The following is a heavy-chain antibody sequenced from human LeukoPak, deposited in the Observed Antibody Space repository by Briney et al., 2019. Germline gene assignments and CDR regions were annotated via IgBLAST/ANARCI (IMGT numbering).Heavy chain of an antibody. V-gene: IGHV4-59*01. J-gene: IGHJ3*02. D-gene: IGHD3-22*01. Sequence: SETLSLTCTVSGGSMSSYYWNWIRQPPGKGLEWIVYIYYSGSTNYNPSLKSRVTISVDTSKNQFSLRLTSVTAADTAVYYCARGNYYDSSTYYRAFDIWGQGTMVTVSS. CDR2: IYYSGST. CDR3: ARGNYYDSSTYYRAFDI. CDR1: GGSMSSYY.